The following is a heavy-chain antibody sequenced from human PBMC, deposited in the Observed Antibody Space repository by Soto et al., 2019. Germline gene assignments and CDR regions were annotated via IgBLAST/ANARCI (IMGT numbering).Heavy chain of an antibody. CDR2: IYSGGGT. CDR3: ATRMTTAPY. CDR1: LFIVSDNY. D-gene: IGHD4-17*01. Sequence: VRLVQSGGGLVQPGGSLRLSCAASLFIVSDNYMSWVRQAPGKGLEWVSLIYSGGGTDYAESVKGRFTISRDNSNNTLYLQMNSLKAEDTGIYYCATRMTTAPYWGQGTVVTVSS. V-gene: IGHV3-66*01. J-gene: IGHJ4*02.